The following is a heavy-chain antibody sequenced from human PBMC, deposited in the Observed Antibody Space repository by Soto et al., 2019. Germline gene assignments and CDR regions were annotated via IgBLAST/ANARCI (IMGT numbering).Heavy chain of an antibody. D-gene: IGHD3-22*01. CDR1: GDTFDIYG. J-gene: IGHJ4*02. Sequence: QVELVQSGAEVKTPGSSVKVSCKASGDTFDIYGFNWVRQAPGEGLEWMGVIIPIFETADYAQKFQGRVSITADKSTSTAYMELGSLTSEDTAVYYCARGGIHFADSSGHAFDSWGQGTLISVTS. V-gene: IGHV1-69*06. CDR2: IIPIFETA. CDR3: ARGGIHFADSSGHAFDS.